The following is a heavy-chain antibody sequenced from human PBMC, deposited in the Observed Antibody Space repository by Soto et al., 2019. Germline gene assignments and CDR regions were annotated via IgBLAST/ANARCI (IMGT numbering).Heavy chain of an antibody. CDR1: GYTFTSYA. J-gene: IGHJ2*01. Sequence: ASVKVSCKASGYTFTSYAMHWVRQAPGQRLEWMGWINAGNGNTKYPQKFQGRVTITRDTSASTAYMELSSLRSEDTAVYYCAREGVAAAGSYWYFDLWGRGTLVTVSS. V-gene: IGHV1-3*01. CDR3: AREGVAAAGSYWYFDL. CDR2: INAGNGNT. D-gene: IGHD6-13*01.